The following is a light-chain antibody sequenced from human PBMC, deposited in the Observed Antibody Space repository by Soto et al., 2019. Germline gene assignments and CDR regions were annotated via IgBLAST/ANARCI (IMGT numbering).Light chain of an antibody. CDR2: DVS. Sequence: QSVLTQPASVSGSPGQSITISCIGTSSDVGGYNYVSWYQHHPGKAPKRMIHDVSNRPSGVSNRFSGSKSGNTASLTISGLQAEDEADYYCSSYIPNNSTYVFGTGTKVTVL. CDR1: SSDVGGYNY. J-gene: IGLJ1*01. V-gene: IGLV2-14*03. CDR3: SSYIPNNSTYV.